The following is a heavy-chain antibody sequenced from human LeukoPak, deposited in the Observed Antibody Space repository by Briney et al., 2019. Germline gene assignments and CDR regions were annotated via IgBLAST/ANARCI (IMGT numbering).Heavy chain of an antibody. Sequence: GGSLRLSCAASGFTFSSYAMSWVRQAPGKGLEWVSVISGSGGNTYDADSVKGRFTISRDSSKNTLYLQMNSLRAEDTAVYYCAKVDFYDTSGYYGPTFLDYWGQGTLVTVSS. D-gene: IGHD3-22*01. CDR1: GFTFSSYA. CDR3: AKVDFYDTSGYYGPTFLDY. V-gene: IGHV3-23*01. J-gene: IGHJ4*02. CDR2: ISGSGGNT.